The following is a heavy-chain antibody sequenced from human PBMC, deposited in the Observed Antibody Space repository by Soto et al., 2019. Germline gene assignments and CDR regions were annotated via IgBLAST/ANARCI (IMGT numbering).Heavy chain of an antibody. D-gene: IGHD3-3*01. J-gene: IGHJ6*01. CDR3: ARDKKGVVIMRTRLYGMDV. Sequence: GASVKGSWKAAGCGFSGYAISWVLQATGQGLEWMGGIIPIFGTANYAQKFQGRVTITADESTSTAYMELSSLRSEDTAVYYCARDKKGVVIMRTRLYGMDVWGQGTTVTV. V-gene: IGHV1-69*13. CDR2: IIPIFGTA. CDR1: GCGFSGYA.